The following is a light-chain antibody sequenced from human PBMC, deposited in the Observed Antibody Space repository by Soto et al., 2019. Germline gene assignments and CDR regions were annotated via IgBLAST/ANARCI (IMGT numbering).Light chain of an antibody. CDR2: KAS. Sequence: DIQITQSPSTLSSSVGDIFTVTCRASQSISSWLAWYQQKAGKAPKLLIYKASALESGVPSRFSGSGSGTEFTLTISSLEPEDFATYYCQHYNTYPWTFGQGTKVDIK. V-gene: IGKV1-5*03. CDR3: QHYNTYPWT. CDR1: QSISSW. J-gene: IGKJ1*01.